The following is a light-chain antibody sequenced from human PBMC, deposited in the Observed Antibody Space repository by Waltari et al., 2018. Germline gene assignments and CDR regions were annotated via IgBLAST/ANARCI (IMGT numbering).Light chain of an antibody. CDR2: AGS. V-gene: IGKV1-9*01. J-gene: IGKJ3*01. CDR3: RQVNSYPFT. Sequence: TCRARQCISIYIAWYQQNPGKAPKLLISAGSTLLNGVPSRCSGGGFGTNFTPTISSLQPEDFASYSCRQVNSYPFTFGPGTTVDIK. CDR1: QCISIY.